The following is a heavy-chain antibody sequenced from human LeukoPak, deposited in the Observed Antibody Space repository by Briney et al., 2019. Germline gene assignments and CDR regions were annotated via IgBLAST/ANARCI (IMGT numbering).Heavy chain of an antibody. CDR2: ISTSSSTR. J-gene: IGHJ6*03. Sequence: GGSLRLSCAASGITLNNYSMNWVRQAPGKGLEWVSYISTSSSTRYYADSVKGRFTISRDNAMNALYLQMNSLRAEDTAVYYCARTRNPSTYYYFYMDVWGKGTTVTVSS. CDR1: GITLNNYS. V-gene: IGHV3-48*04. CDR3: ARTRNPSTYYYFYMDV. D-gene: IGHD1-14*01.